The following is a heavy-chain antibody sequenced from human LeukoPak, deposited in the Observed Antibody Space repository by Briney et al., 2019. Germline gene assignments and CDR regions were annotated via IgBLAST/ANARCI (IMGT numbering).Heavy chain of an antibody. CDR1: GGSISSYY. V-gene: IGHV4-59*08. CDR2: IYYSGST. Sequence: SETLSLTCTVSGGSISSYYWSWIRQPPGKGLEGIGYIYYSGSTNYNPSLKSRVTISVDTSKNQFSLKLSSVTAADTAVYYCARHHLWFGEPYYFDYWGQGTLVTVSS. CDR3: ARHHLWFGEPYYFDY. D-gene: IGHD3-10*01. J-gene: IGHJ4*02.